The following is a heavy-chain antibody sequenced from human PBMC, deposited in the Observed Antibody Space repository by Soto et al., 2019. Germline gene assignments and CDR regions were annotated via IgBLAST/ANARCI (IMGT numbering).Heavy chain of an antibody. CDR3: AKVSTTHTFGPLDP. V-gene: IGHV3-9*01. D-gene: IGHD1-1*01. CDR1: GFTFDDYG. Sequence: GGSLRLSCAASGFTFDDYGMHWVRQAPGKGLEWVSGISWNSGSIGYADSVKGRFIISRDNAKNSLYLQMNNLRPEDTAFYFCAKVSTTHTFGPLDPWGQGTLVTVSS. CDR2: ISWNSGSI. J-gene: IGHJ5*02.